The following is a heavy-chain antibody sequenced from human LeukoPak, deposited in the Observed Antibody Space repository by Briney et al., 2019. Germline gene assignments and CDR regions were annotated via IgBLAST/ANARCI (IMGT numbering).Heavy chain of an antibody. CDR3: ARNVSTGYFDY. V-gene: IGHV4-39*01. J-gene: IGHJ4*02. Sequence: SETLSLTCTVSGGSISSTTSYWGWIRQPPGKGLEWIGSIYYSGSTHYDPSLRSRITISVDTSKNQFSLQLRSVTAADTAVYYCARNVSTGYFDYWGQGTLVTVSS. CDR2: IYYSGST. D-gene: IGHD3-22*01. CDR1: GGSISSTTSY.